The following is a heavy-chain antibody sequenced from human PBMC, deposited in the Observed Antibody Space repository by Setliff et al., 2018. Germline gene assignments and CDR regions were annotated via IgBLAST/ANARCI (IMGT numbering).Heavy chain of an antibody. D-gene: IGHD2-8*02. CDR3: TRVWSMVSDSYYFYMDV. Sequence: GGSLRLSCAASGFTFTTYWMYWVRQSPGKGLAWVSRINSDGSSTTYADSVKGRFTISRDNAENTLYLQMNSLRAEDTAVYFCTRVWSMVSDSYYFYMDVWGKGTTVTVS. CDR1: GFTFTTYW. CDR2: INSDGSST. J-gene: IGHJ6*03. V-gene: IGHV3-74*01.